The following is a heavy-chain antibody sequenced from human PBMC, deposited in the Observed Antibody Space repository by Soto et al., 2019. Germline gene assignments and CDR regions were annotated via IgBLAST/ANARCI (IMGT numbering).Heavy chain of an antibody. D-gene: IGHD6-13*01. CDR1: GDSVSSNSAA. CDR3: ARDQGGQQLVHDAFDI. V-gene: IGHV6-1*01. J-gene: IGHJ3*02. CDR2: TYYRSKWYN. Sequence: KQSQTLSLTCAISGDSVSSNSAAWNWIRQSPSRGLEWLGRTYYRSKWYNDYAVSVKSRITINPDTSKNQFSLQLNSVTPEDTAVYYCARDQGGQQLVHDAFDIWGQGTMVTVSS.